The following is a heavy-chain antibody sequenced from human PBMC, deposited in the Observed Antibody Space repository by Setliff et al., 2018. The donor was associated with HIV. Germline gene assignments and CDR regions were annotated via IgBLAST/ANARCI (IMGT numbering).Heavy chain of an antibody. D-gene: IGHD3-22*01. CDR3: ARADNYYYDSGAFKSGLDAFDI. J-gene: IGHJ3*02. Sequence: SETLSLTCTVSGGSISSGNYYWSWIRQPAGKGPEWIGHISTSGRTNYNPSLMSRLTISVDTSKNQFSLKLSSVTAADTAVYHCARADNYYYDSGAFKSGLDAFDIWGQGTMVTVSS. V-gene: IGHV4-61*09. CDR1: GGSISSGNYY. CDR2: ISTSGRT.